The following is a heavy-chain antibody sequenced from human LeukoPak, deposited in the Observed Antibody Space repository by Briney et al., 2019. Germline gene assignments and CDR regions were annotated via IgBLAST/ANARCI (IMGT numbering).Heavy chain of an antibody. CDR1: GGSISSSSYY. J-gene: IGHJ4*02. V-gene: IGHV4-39*01. D-gene: IGHD6-19*01. Sequence: PSETLSLTYTVSGGSISSSSYYWGWIRQPPGKGLEWIGSIYYSGSTYYNPSLKSRVTISVDTSKNQFSLKLSSVTAADTAVYYCARHSIAVADYWGQGTLVTVSS. CDR2: IYYSGST. CDR3: ARHSIAVADY.